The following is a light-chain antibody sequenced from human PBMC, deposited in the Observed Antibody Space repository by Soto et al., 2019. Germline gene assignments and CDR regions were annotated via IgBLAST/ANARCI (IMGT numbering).Light chain of an antibody. CDR1: YSNIGIND. Sequence: QSALTQPPSASGTPGQRVTVSCSGTYSNIGINDVHWYRQLSGTAPQILIYDTSQRATGVPDRFSGSRSGNSASLVISGLQTEDEADYHCAAWDDSLNGPGFGGGTQLTVL. V-gene: IGLV1-44*01. J-gene: IGLJ7*01. CDR2: DTS. CDR3: AAWDDSLNGPG.